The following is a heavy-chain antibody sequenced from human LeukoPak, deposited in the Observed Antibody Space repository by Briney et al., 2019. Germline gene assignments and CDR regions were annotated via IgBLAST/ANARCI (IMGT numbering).Heavy chain of an antibody. J-gene: IGHJ4*02. V-gene: IGHV1-46*01. CDR1: GGTFSSYA. Sequence: ASVKVSCKASGGTFSSYAISWVRQAPGQGLEWMGIINPSGGSTSYAQKFQGRVTMTRDTSTSTVYMELSSLRSEDTAVYYCASYQYDSSGYYLPYWGQGTLVTVSA. CDR3: ASYQYDSSGYYLPY. CDR2: INPSGGST. D-gene: IGHD3-22*01.